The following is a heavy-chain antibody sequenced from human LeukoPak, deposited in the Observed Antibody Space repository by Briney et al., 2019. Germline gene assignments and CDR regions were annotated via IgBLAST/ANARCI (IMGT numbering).Heavy chain of an antibody. CDR1: GYTFTGYY. D-gene: IGHD6-13*01. CDR2: INPNSGGT. Sequence: EASVKVSCKAPGYTFTGYYMHWVRQAPGQGLEWMGWINPNSGGTNYAQKFQGRVTMTRDTSISTAYMELSRLRSDDTAVYYCARGLGAAAGRVFDYWGQGTLVTVSS. CDR3: ARGLGAAAGRVFDY. V-gene: IGHV1-2*02. J-gene: IGHJ4*02.